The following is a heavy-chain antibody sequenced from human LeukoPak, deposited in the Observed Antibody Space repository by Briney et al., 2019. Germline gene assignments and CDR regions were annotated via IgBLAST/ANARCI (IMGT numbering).Heavy chain of an antibody. D-gene: IGHD6-19*01. Sequence: SETLSLTCTVSSGSISSGSYYWSWIRQPAGKGLEWIGRIYTSGSTNYNPSLKSRVTISVDTSKNQFSLKLSSVTAADTAVYYCARGDSSGWYPVFDYWGQGTLVTVSS. J-gene: IGHJ4*02. CDR1: SGSISSGSYY. CDR2: IYTSGST. V-gene: IGHV4-61*02. CDR3: ARGDSSGWYPVFDY.